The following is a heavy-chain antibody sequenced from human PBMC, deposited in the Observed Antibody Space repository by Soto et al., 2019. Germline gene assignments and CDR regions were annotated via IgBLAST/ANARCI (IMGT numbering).Heavy chain of an antibody. V-gene: IGHV4-59*01. D-gene: IGHD5-12*01. J-gene: IGHJ4*02. CDR2: IYYSGST. CDR3: AGGTDGTKVAY. Sequence: SETLSLTCTVSGGSISSYDWSWIRQPPGKGLEWIGYIYYSGSTNYNPSLKSRVTISVDTSKNQFSLKLSSVTAADTAVYYWAGGTDGTKVAYWGKGTLVTVSS. CDR1: GGSISSYD.